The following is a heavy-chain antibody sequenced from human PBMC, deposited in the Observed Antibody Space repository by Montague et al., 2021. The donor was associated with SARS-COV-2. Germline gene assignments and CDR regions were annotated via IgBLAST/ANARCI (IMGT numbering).Heavy chain of an antibody. V-gene: IGHV4-39*01. Sequence: SETLSLTCTVSGGSISSSGYYWGWIRQPPGKGLEGIGSMHYSGSTYFYPSLKSRVTISIDTSKNQFSLKLGSVTAADTAVYYCARHSCPPRCGSESYFRYWGQGTLVTVSS. D-gene: IGHD3-10*01. CDR3: ARHSCPPRCGSESYFRY. CDR2: MHYSGST. CDR1: GGSISSSGYY. J-gene: IGHJ4*02.